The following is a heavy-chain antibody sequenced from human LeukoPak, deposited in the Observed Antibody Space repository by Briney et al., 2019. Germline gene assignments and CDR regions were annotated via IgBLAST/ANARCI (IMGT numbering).Heavy chain of an antibody. CDR2: IYYSGST. CDR3: ARGSGSKDY. D-gene: IGHD1-26*01. J-gene: IGHJ4*02. CDR1: GVSISSYH. V-gene: IGHV4-59*01. Sequence: SSETLSLTCTVSGVSISSYHWSWIRQPPGKGLEWIGYIYYSGSTNYNPSLKSRVTISVDTSKNQFSLKLSSVTAADTAVYFCARGSGSKDYWGQGTLVTVSS.